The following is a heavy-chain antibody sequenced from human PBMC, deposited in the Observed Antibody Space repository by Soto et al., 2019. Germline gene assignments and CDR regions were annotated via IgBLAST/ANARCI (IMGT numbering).Heavy chain of an antibody. CDR2: IVPMNGSP. V-gene: IGHV1-69*13. CDR3: ARASQMVINPYYYPMDV. Sequence: SVKVSCKASGGMFYSSAINWVRQAPGQGLEWMGGIVPMNGSPKYAQEFLGRVTISADASATTAYMDLSGLKSEDTAVYYWARASQMVINPYYYPMDVWGQGTTVTVSS. J-gene: IGHJ6*02. D-gene: IGHD3-22*01. CDR1: GGMFYSSA.